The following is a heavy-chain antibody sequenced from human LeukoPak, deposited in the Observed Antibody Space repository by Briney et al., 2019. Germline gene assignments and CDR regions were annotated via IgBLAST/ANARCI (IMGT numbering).Heavy chain of an antibody. J-gene: IGHJ4*02. CDR3: AKGSYYDSSGFFYFDY. D-gene: IGHD3-22*01. V-gene: IGHV3-23*01. Sequence: GGSLRLSCAASGFTFSSYAMSWVRQAPGKGLEWVSGISGSGDNTYYADSVKGRFTISRDNSKNMLYVQVNSLGTEDTAAYYCAKGSYYDSSGFFYFDYWGQGTLVTVSS. CDR1: GFTFSSYA. CDR2: ISGSGDNT.